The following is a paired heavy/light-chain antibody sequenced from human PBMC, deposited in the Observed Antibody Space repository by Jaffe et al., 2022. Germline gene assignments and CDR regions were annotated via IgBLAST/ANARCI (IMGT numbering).Heavy chain of an antibody. CDR2: IKSKTDGGTT. CDR3: TTDLNYYGSGSYYRLHLLPGGLVY. D-gene: IGHD3-10*01. V-gene: IGHV3-15*01. J-gene: IGHJ4*02. Sequence: EVQLVESGGGLVKPGGSLRLSCAASGFTFSNAWMSWVRQAPGKGLEWVGRIKSKTDGGTTDYAAPVKGRFTISRDDSKNTLYLQMNSLKTEDTAVYYCTTDLNYYGSGSYYRLHLLPGGLVYWGQGTLVTVSS. CDR1: GFTFSNAW.
Light chain of an antibody. V-gene: IGLV2-23*03. Sequence: QSALTQPASVSGSPGQSITISCTGTSSDVGSYNLVSWYQQHPGKAPKLMIYEGSKRPSGVSNRFSGSKSGNTASLTISGLQAEDEADYYCCSYAGSSTFGVVFGGGTKLTVL. J-gene: IGLJ2*01. CDR3: CSYAGSSTFGVV. CDR1: SSDVGSYNL. CDR2: EGS.